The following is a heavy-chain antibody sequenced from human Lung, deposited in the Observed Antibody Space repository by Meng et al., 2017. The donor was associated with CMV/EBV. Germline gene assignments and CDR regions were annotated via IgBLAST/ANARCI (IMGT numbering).Heavy chain of an antibody. CDR1: GYRLSELS. J-gene: IGHJ3*01. Sequence: SXXVSXXVSGYRLSELSMHWVRQAPGKGLEWMGGFDLEDGKTIYAQKFQGRVTMTEDTSTDTAYMDLSSLRSEDTAVYYCAIFGLVGGLDAFDVWCQGTMVTVSS. V-gene: IGHV1-24*01. D-gene: IGHD3/OR15-3a*01. CDR2: FDLEDGKT. CDR3: AIFGLVGGLDAFDV.